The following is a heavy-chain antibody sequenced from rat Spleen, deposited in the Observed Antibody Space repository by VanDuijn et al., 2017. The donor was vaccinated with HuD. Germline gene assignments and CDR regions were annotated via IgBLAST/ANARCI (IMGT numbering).Heavy chain of an antibody. Sequence: EVQLVESGGGLVQPGRSLKLSCVASGFTFNNYWMTWIRQAPTKGLEWVAYISAGGDNTYYRDSVKGRFTISRDNAKSTLYLQLDSRRSEDTATYYCTTDTFYDGTYYPGGFDYWGQGVMVTVSS. CDR1: GFTFNNYW. D-gene: IGHD1-12*02. J-gene: IGHJ2*01. CDR3: TTDTFYDGTYYPGGFDY. V-gene: IGHV5-27*01. CDR2: ISAGGDNT.